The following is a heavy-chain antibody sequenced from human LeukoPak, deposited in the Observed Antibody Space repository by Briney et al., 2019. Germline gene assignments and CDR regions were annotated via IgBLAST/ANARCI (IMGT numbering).Heavy chain of an antibody. CDR1: GYTFTGYY. CDR2: INPNSGGA. J-gene: IGHJ4*02. Sequence: GSVKVSCKASGYTFTGYYMHWVRQAPGQGLEWMGWINPNSGGAKYAQKFQGRVTMTRDTSINTAYMELSRVRYDDTALYYCARDVIVGATTGPNYWGQGTLVTVSS. CDR3: ARDVIVGATTGPNY. V-gene: IGHV1-2*02. D-gene: IGHD1-26*01.